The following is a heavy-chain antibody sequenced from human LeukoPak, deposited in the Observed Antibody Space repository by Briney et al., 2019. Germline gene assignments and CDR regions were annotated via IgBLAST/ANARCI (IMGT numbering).Heavy chain of an antibody. CDR1: QFTFSSYG. CDR2: ISGGGGST. J-gene: IGHJ4*02. V-gene: IGHV3-23*01. D-gene: IGHD4-17*01. Sequence: GEALRRCWSASQFTFSSYGMSWVRQAPGNGLEWVSAISGGGGSTYYADSVKGRFTISRDNSKNTLYLQMNSLRAEDTAVYYCAKFETTVTTSFAYWGQGTLVTVSS. CDR3: AKFETTVTTSFAY.